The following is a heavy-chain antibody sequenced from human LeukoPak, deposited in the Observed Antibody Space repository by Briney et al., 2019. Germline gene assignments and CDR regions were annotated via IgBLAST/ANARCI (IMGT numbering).Heavy chain of an antibody. V-gene: IGHV4-34*01. CDR2: INHSGST. CDR3: AREVHGSGGPFDY. D-gene: IGHD3-10*01. CDR1: GGSFSGYY. J-gene: IGHJ4*02. Sequence: SETLSLTCAVYGGSFSGYYWSWIRQPPGKGLEWIGEINHSGSTNYNPSLKSRVTISVDTSKNQFSLKLSSVTAADTAVYYCAREVHGSGGPFDYWGQGTLVTVSS.